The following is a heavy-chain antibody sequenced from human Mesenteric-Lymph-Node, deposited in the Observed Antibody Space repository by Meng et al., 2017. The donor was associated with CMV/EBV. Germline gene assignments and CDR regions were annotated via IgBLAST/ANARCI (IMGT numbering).Heavy chain of an antibody. Sequence: GGSLRLSCAASGFIFSDYNMNWVRQAPGGGLEWVSSIGSRVSDKTYYGDSVKGRFTTSRDNAINSLYLQMSSLRAEDTAVYYCARDGVRFLEWLSHFYYYGMDVWGQGTTVTVSS. D-gene: IGHD3-3*01. J-gene: IGHJ6*02. CDR1: GFIFSDYN. V-gene: IGHV3-21*01. CDR3: ARDGVRFLEWLSHFYYYGMDV. CDR2: IGSRVSDK.